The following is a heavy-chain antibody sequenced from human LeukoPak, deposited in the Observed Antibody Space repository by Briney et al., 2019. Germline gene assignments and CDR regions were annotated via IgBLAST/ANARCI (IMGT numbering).Heavy chain of an antibody. V-gene: IGHV1-69*05. CDR2: IIPIFGTA. CDR3: AIFSVEMATIDAFDI. CDR1: GGTFRSYA. J-gene: IGHJ3*02. D-gene: IGHD5-24*01. Sequence: VASVKVSXKASGGTFRSYAISWVRQAPGQGLEWMGRIIPIFGTANYAQKFQGRVTITTDESTSTAYMELSSLRSEDTAVYYCAIFSVEMATIDAFDIWGQGTMVTVSS.